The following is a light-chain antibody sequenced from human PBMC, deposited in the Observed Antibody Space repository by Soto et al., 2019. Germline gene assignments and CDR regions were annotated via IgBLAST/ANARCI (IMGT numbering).Light chain of an antibody. CDR3: QSYDISLSVSVV. Sequence: QSVLTQPPSVSGAPGQRVTISCTGSSTKIGAGYDVQWYQQLPGAAPRLLIFGNTNRPSGVPDRFSGSRSGTSASLAISGLQAEDEADYYCQSYDISLSVSVVFGGGTKVTVL. CDR1: STKIGAGYD. V-gene: IGLV1-40*01. CDR2: GNT. J-gene: IGLJ2*01.